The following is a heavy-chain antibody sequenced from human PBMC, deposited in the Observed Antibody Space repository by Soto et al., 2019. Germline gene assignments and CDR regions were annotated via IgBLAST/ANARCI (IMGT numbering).Heavy chain of an antibody. V-gene: IGHV3-74*01. CDR1: GFTFSSYW. Sequence: PGGSLRLSCAASGFTFSSYWMHWVRQAPGKGLVWVSRINSDGSSTSYADSVKGRFTISRDNAKNTLYLQMNSLRAEDTAVYYCARDPSHHYYDSSGYYPWFDYWSQGTLVTVSS. J-gene: IGHJ4*02. D-gene: IGHD3-22*01. CDR2: INSDGSST. CDR3: ARDPSHHYYDSSGYYPWFDY.